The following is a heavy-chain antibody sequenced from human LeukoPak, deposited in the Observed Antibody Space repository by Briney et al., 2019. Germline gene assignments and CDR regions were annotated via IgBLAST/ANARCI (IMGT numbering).Heavy chain of an antibody. CDR2: MNPNSGNT. D-gene: IGHD6-19*01. Sequence: VASVKVSCKASGYTFTSCDINWVRQATGQGLEWVGWMNPNSGNTGYGQSFQGRITMTRDISIGTAYMELSNLTSEDTAIYYCTRGSSGRRDNWGQGTLVTVSA. J-gene: IGHJ4*02. V-gene: IGHV1-8*01. CDR3: TRGSSGRRDN. CDR1: GYTFTSCD.